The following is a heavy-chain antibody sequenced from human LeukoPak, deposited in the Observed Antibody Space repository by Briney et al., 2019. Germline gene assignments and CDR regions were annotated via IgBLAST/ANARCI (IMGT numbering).Heavy chain of an antibody. J-gene: IGHJ4*02. V-gene: IGHV1-69*04. Sequence: ASVTVSCKASGGTFSSYAISWVRQPPGQGLGWMGRTILILGIANYAQKFQGRVTITADKSTSTAYMELSSLRSEDTAVYYCATSYSRYSSGYYYLLDYWGQGTLVTVSS. CDR3: ATSYSRYSSGYYYLLDY. CDR1: GGTFSSYA. CDR2: TILILGIA. D-gene: IGHD3-22*01.